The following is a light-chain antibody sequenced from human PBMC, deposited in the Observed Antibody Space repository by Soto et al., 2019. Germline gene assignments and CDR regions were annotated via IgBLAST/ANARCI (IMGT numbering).Light chain of an antibody. CDR1: SSDVGGYKY. V-gene: IGLV2-8*01. J-gene: IGLJ1*01. CDR2: EVN. Sequence: QSALTQPPSASGSPGQSVTISCTGTSSDVGGYKYVSWYQQHPGKAPKLMIFEVNKRPSGVPDRCSGSKSGNTASLTVSGVQAEDEADYYCSSYAGINNLGVFGTGTKLTVL. CDR3: SSYAGINNLGV.